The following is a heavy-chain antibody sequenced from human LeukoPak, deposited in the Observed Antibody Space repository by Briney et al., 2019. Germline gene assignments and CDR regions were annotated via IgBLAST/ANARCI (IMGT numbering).Heavy chain of an antibody. CDR2: INHSGST. Sequence: SETLSLTSAVYGGSFSGYYWSWIRRPPGNGLEWIGEINHSGSTNYNPSLKSRVTISVDTSKNQFSLKLSSVTAADTAVYYCASLPAGRRNLGYYYLDFWGNGTTVTVSS. CDR1: GGSFSGYY. D-gene: IGHD3-16*01. V-gene: IGHV4-34*01. CDR3: ASLPAGRRNLGYYYLDF. J-gene: IGHJ6*03.